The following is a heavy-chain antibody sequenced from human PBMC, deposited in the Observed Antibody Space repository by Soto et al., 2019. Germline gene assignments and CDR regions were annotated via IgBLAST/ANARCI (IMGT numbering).Heavy chain of an antibody. V-gene: IGHV3-33*01. J-gene: IGHJ6*02. D-gene: IGHD3-3*01. CDR2: IWYDGSNK. CDR1: GFTFSSYG. Sequence: PGGSLRLSCAASGFTFSSYGMHWVRQAPGKGLEWVAVIWYDGSNKYYADSVKGRFTISRDNSKNTLYLQMNSLRAEDTAVYYCARDLSYYDFWSGPNPRHYYYYYYGMDVWGQGTTVTVSS. CDR3: ARDLSYYDFWSGPNPRHYYYYYYGMDV.